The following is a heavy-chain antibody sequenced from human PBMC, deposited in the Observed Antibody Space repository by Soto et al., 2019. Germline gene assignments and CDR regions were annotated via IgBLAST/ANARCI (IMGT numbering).Heavy chain of an antibody. CDR2: LFHGGYT. J-gene: IGHJ3*01. Sequence: SETLSFTCAVSGFFIISGNYWGWIRKPPGKGLEWIGRLFHGGYTYYNPSLKSRVTISVDMSKNQFSLKPNSDTAADTPAYYCARAGWYDAFDLRGRGT. V-gene: IGHV4-38-2*01. CDR1: GFFIISGNY. CDR3: ARAGWYDAFDL. D-gene: IGHD2-15*01.